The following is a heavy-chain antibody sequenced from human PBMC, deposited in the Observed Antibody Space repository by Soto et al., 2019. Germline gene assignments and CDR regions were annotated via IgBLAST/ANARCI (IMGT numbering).Heavy chain of an antibody. V-gene: IGHV5-10-1*01. J-gene: IGHJ4*02. Sequence: EVQLVQSGAEVKKPGESLRISCNGSGYSFTSYWISWVRQMPGKGLEWMGRIDPSDSYTNYSPSFQGHVTISADKSISPAYLQWSRLKALDTAMYYCARLQAAAGDNDLTFDYWGQGTLVTVSS. CDR2: IDPSDSYT. CDR1: GYSFTSYW. CDR3: ARLQAAAGDNDLTFDY. D-gene: IGHD6-13*01.